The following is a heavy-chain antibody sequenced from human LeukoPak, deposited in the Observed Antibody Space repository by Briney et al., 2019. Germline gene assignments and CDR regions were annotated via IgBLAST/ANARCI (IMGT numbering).Heavy chain of an antibody. V-gene: IGHV4-34*01. CDR1: GGSFSGYY. D-gene: IGHD3-10*01. Sequence: SETLSLTCAVYGGSFSGYYWSWIRQPPGKGLEWIGEINHSGSTNYKPSLKSRVTISVDTSRNQFSLKLRSVNAADTAVYYCARGGYYGSGNDFRFDPWGQGTLVTVSS. CDR3: ARGGYYGSGNDFRFDP. J-gene: IGHJ5*02. CDR2: INHSGST.